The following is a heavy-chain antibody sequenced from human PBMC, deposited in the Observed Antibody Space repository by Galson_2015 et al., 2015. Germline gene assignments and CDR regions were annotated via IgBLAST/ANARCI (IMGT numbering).Heavy chain of an antibody. CDR3: ARGAPFDY. CDR1: GFTFSSYG. V-gene: IGHV3-30*03. J-gene: IGHJ4*02. Sequence: SLRLSCAASGFTFSSYGMHWVRQAPGKGLEWVAVISYDGSNKYYADSVKSRFTISRDNSKNTLYLQMNSLRAEDTAVYYCARGAPFDYWGQGTLVTVSS. CDR2: ISYDGSNK.